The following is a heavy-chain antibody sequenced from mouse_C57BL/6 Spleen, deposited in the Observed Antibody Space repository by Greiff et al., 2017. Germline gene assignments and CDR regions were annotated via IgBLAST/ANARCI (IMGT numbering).Heavy chain of an antibody. Sequence: VQLQQSGAELARPGASVKLSCKASGYTFTSYGISWVKQRTGQGLEWIGEIYPRSGNTYYNEKLKGKATLTADKSSSTAYMELRSLTSEDSAVYFCARSGYYGSSYAMDYWGQGASVTVSS. CDR3: ARSGYYGSSYAMDY. J-gene: IGHJ4*01. V-gene: IGHV1-81*01. D-gene: IGHD1-1*01. CDR2: IYPRSGNT. CDR1: GYTFTSYG.